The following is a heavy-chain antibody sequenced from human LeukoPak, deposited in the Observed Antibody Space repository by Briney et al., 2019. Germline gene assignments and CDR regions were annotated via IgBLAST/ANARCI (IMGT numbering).Heavy chain of an antibody. J-gene: IGHJ2*01. CDR1: GFTFSSYS. CDR3: ARETAYGYDHWYFDL. Sequence: GGSLRLSCAASGFTFSSYSMNWVRQAPGKGLEWVSSISSSSSYIYYADSVEGRFTISRDNAKNSLYLQMNSLRAEDTAVYYCARETAYGYDHWYFDLWGRGTLVTVSS. D-gene: IGHD5-12*01. V-gene: IGHV3-21*04. CDR2: ISSSSSYI.